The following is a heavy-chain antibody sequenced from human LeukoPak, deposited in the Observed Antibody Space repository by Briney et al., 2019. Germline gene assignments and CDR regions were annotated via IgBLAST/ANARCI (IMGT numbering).Heavy chain of an antibody. CDR1: GYSISSGHY. Sequence: TSETLSLTCAVSGYSISSGHYWGWIRRPPGKGLEWIGSIYHSGSTYYNPSLKSRVTISVDTSKNQFSLKLSSVTAADTAVYYCARDEAGWGQGTLVTVSS. V-gene: IGHV4-38-2*02. CDR2: IYHSGST. J-gene: IGHJ4*02. CDR3: ARDEAG. D-gene: IGHD6-19*01.